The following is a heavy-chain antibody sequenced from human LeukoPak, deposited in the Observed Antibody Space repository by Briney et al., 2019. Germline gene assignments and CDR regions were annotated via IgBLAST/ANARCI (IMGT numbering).Heavy chain of an antibody. V-gene: IGHV7-4-1*02. J-gene: IGHJ4*02. CDR1: GYTFTAYA. D-gene: IGHD2-15*01. CDR2: INTNTGNP. CDR3: ARTLVAAPNQKAWSFDY. Sequence: ASVQVSCKASGYTFTAYAINWVRQAPGQGLEWMGWINTNTGNPTYAQGFTGRLVFSLDTSVSTAYLQISSLKAEDTAVYYCARTLVAAPNQKAWSFDYWGQGTLVTVSS.